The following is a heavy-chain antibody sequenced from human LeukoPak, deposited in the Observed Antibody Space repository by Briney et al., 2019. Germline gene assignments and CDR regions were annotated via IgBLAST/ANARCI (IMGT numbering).Heavy chain of an antibody. CDR2: IIPIFGTA. Sequence: ASVQVSCKASGGTFSSYAISWVRQAPGQGLEWMGGIIPIFGTANYAQKFQGRVTITADESTSTAYMELSSLRSEDTAVYYCARVHATGTIPIYYYGMDVWGQGTTVIVSS. V-gene: IGHV1-69*01. J-gene: IGHJ6*02. D-gene: IGHD1-1*01. CDR3: ARVHATGTIPIYYYGMDV. CDR1: GGTFSSYA.